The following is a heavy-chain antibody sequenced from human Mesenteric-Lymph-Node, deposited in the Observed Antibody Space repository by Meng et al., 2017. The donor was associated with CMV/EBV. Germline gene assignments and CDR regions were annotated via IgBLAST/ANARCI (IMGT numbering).Heavy chain of an antibody. CDR2: FNPNSGRA. Sequence: FTHHYIHWVRQAPGQGLEWMGRFNPNSGRASHSQKFQGRVTMTGDTSVNTAFMELSRLKSDDTATYYCARGGYYYGSGSPFAPFDHWGQGTLVTVSS. CDR1: FTHHY. J-gene: IGHJ4*02. V-gene: IGHV1-2*06. CDR3: ARGGYYYGSGSPFAPFDH. D-gene: IGHD3-10*01.